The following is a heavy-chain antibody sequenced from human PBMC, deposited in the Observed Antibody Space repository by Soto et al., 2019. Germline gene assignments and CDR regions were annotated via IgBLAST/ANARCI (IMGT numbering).Heavy chain of an antibody. CDR2: IYHSGST. J-gene: IGHJ4*02. D-gene: IGHD1-1*01. CDR3: ARATRGEQGGEGELEAPPRTFDY. V-gene: IGHV4-4*02. Sequence: QVQLQESGPGLVKPSGTLSLTCAVSGGSISSSNWWSWVRQPPGKGLEWIGEIYHSGSTNYNPSLKNRVTISVDKSKNQFSLRLRSVTAADTAVYYCARATRGEQGGEGELEAPPRTFDYWGQGTLVTVSS. CDR1: GGSISSSNW.